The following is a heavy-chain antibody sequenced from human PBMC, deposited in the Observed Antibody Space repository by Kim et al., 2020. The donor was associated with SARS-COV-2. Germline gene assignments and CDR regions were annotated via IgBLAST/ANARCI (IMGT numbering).Heavy chain of an antibody. V-gene: IGHV3-21*01. D-gene: IGHD1-26*01. CDR1: GFTFSSYS. Sequence: GGSLRLSCAASGFTFSSYSMNWVRQAPGKGLEWVSSISSSSSYIYSADSVKGRFTISRDNAKNSLYLQMNSLRAEDTAVYYCAIGYSGSEIDYWGQGTLVTVSS. CDR3: AIGYSGSEIDY. J-gene: IGHJ4*02. CDR2: ISSSSSYI.